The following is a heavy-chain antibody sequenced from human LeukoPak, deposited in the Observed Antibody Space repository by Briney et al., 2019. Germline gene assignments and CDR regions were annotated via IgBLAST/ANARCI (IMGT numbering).Heavy chain of an antibody. D-gene: IGHD6-13*01. Sequence: SETLSLTCTVSGGSISSYYWSWIRQPPGKGLEWIGYIYYSGSTNYNPSLKSRVTISVDTSKNQFSLKLSSVTAADTAVYYCARGIAAESYHYYYMDVWGKGTTGTVSS. J-gene: IGHJ6*03. CDR2: IYYSGST. V-gene: IGHV4-59*01. CDR3: ARGIAAESYHYYYMDV. CDR1: GGSISSYY.